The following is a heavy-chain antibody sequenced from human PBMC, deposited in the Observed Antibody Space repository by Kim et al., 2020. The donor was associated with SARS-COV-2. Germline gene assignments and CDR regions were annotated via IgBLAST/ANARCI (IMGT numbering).Heavy chain of an antibody. D-gene: IGHD2-2*01. CDR3: ARGRNAYNFFDS. CDR2: IYTTGST. V-gene: IGHV4-61*02. CDR1: GGSSSSGDDY. Sequence: SETLSLTCTVSGGSSSSGDDYWSWIRQPAGKGLEWIGRIYTTGSTSYNPALRGRVTISLDTSKNQFSLKLSSVTATDTAVYYCARGRNAYNFFDSWGQGTLVTVSS. J-gene: IGHJ4*02.